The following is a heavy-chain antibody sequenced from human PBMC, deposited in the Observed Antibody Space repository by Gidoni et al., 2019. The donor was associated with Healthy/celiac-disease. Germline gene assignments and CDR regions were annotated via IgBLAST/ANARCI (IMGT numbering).Heavy chain of an antibody. D-gene: IGHD2-21*02. V-gene: IGHV3-23*01. CDR1: GFPFSSYA. CDR3: AKIPYCGGDCYRYFDY. Sequence: EVQLLESGGGLVQPGGSLRLSCAASGFPFSSYAMSWVRQAHGKGLEWVSAISGSGGSTYYADSVKCRFTISRDNSKNTLYLQMNSLRAEDTAVYYCAKIPYCGGDCYRYFDYWGQGTLVTVSS. CDR2: ISGSGGST. J-gene: IGHJ4*02.